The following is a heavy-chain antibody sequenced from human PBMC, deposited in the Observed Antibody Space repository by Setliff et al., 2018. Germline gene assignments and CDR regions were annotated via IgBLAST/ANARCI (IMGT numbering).Heavy chain of an antibody. CDR1: GGSISSGSYY. CDR2: MYYSGST. D-gene: IGHD5-18*01. Sequence: SETLSLTCSVSGGSISSGSYYWGWIRQSPGKGLEWIGSMYYSGSTYYNPSLKGRVTLSVDTTKNQFSLKLTSMTAADTAVYYCARDRTAYSYGLDVWGQGTTVTVSS. J-gene: IGHJ6*02. V-gene: IGHV4-39*07. CDR3: ARDRTAYSYGLDV.